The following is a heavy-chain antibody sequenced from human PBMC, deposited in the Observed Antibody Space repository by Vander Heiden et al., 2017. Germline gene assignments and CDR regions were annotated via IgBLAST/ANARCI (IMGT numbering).Heavy chain of an antibody. J-gene: IGHJ6*02. Sequence: PGSSVKVSCKASGGTFSSYAISWVRQAPGQGLEWMGGSLPTFGTANYAQKFQGRVTITADESTSTAYMELSSLRSEDTAVYDCAREFKGYYGSGSHRAYYYYGMDVWGQGTTVTVSS. CDR1: GGTFSSYA. CDR2: SLPTFGTA. CDR3: AREFKGYYGSGSHRAYYYYGMDV. V-gene: IGHV1-69*01. D-gene: IGHD3-10*01.